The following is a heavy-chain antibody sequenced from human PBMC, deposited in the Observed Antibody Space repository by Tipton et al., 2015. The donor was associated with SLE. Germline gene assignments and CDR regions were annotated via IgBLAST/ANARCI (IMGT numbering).Heavy chain of an antibody. CDR1: GGSFSGYY. CDR2: INHSGST. CDR3: ARYSLTNWHLDL. Sequence: TLSLTCAVYGGSFSGYYWSWIRQPPGKGLEWIGEINHSGSTNYNPSLKSRVTISVDTSKNQFSLKLTSVTAADSAVYYCARYSLTNWHLDLWGRGTLVTVSS. D-gene: IGHD2-15*01. V-gene: IGHV4-34*01. J-gene: IGHJ2*01.